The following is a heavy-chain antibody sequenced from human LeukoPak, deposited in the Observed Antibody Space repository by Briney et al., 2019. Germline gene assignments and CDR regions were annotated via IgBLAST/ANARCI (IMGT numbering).Heavy chain of an antibody. CDR2: ISGSGGST. V-gene: IGHV3-23*01. CDR3: ANPPLEPPFDY. D-gene: IGHD1-1*01. CDR1: GFTFSSYA. Sequence: GGSLRLSCAASGFTFSSYAMSWVRQAPGKGLEWVSAISGSGGSTYYADSVKGRFTISRDNSKNTLYPQMNSLRAEDTAVYYCANPPLEPPFDYWGQGTLVTVSS. J-gene: IGHJ4*02.